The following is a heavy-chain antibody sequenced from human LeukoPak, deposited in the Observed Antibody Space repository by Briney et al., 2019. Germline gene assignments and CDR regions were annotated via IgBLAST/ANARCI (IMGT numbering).Heavy chain of an antibody. J-gene: IGHJ4*02. CDR1: GGSFSGYY. CDR3: ARGARSYYYDSSGRRAFDY. V-gene: IGHV4-34*01. D-gene: IGHD3-22*01. CDR2: INHSGST. Sequence: SETLSLTCAVYGGSFSGYYWSWIRQPPGKGLEWIGEINHSGSTNYNPSLKSRVTISVDTSKNQFSLKLSSVTAADTAVYYCARGARSYYYDSSGRRAFDYWGQGTLVTVSS.